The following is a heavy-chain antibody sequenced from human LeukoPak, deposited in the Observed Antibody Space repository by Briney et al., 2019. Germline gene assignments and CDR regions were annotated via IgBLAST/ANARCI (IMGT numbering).Heavy chain of an antibody. CDR2: IYYSGST. J-gene: IGHJ4*02. CDR3: ARAPRGYSYDFDY. Sequence: SQTLSLTCTVSGGSISSYYWSWIRQPPGKGLEWSGYIYYSGSTNYNPSLKSRVTISVDTSKNQFSLKLSSVTAADTAVYYCARAPRGYSYDFDYWGQGTLVTVSS. V-gene: IGHV4-59*01. D-gene: IGHD5-18*01. CDR1: GGSISSYY.